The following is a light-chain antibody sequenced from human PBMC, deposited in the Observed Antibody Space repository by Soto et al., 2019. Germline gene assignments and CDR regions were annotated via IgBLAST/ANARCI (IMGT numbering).Light chain of an antibody. CDR3: QQSHTIPRT. Sequence: DIQMTQSPSSLSASVGDRVTITCRASQGIGNYLAWYQHKPGKVPKLLIYGASTLQSRVPSRFSGSGSGPDFILTISSLKAEDFATYYCQQSHTIPRTYGQGTKVDIK. CDR2: GAS. CDR1: QGIGNY. V-gene: IGKV1-27*01. J-gene: IGKJ2*02.